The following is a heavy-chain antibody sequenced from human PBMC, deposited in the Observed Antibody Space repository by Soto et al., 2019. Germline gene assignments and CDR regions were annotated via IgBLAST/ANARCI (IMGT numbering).Heavy chain of an antibody. CDR3: ARIGGYHGPLDY. Sequence: SETLSLTCSVSGVSISSYFWSWIRQAPGRGPEWIGYTYHRGSTNYSPSLKSRVAISLDTSENQFSLKVNSVTAADTAVYYCARIGGYHGPLDYWGQGTPVNVSS. V-gene: IGHV4-59*01. CDR1: GVSISSYF. J-gene: IGHJ4*02. CDR2: TYHRGST. D-gene: IGHD6-25*01.